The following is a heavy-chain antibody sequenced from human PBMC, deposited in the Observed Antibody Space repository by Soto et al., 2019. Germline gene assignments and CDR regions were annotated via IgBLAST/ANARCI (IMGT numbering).Heavy chain of an antibody. CDR1: GFTFSSYA. CDR3: AKGPMVRGVIKARVVDY. V-gene: IGHV3-23*01. Sequence: GGSLRLSWAASGFTFSSYAMSWVRQAPGKGLEWVSAISGSGGSTYYADSVKGRFTISRDNSKNTLYLQMNSLRAEDTAVYYCAKGPMVRGVIKARVVDYWGQGTLVTVSS. J-gene: IGHJ4*02. D-gene: IGHD3-10*01. CDR2: ISGSGGST.